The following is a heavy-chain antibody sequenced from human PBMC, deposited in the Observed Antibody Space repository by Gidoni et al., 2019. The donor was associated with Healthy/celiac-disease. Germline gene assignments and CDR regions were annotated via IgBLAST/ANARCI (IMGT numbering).Heavy chain of an antibody. CDR2: INHSGST. J-gene: IGHJ3*02. V-gene: IGHV4-34*01. Sequence: QEQLQQWGAGLLKPSETLSLTCAVYGGSFSGYYWSWIRQPPGKGLEWIGEINHSGSTNYNPSLKSRVTILVDTSKNQFSLKLSSVTAADTAVYYCARGVRYYESAFDIWGQGTMVTVSS. CDR1: GGSFSGYY. CDR3: ARGVRYYESAFDI. D-gene: IGHD3-22*01.